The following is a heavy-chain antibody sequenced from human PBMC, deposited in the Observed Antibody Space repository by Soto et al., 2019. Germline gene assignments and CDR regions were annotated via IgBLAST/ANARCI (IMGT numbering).Heavy chain of an antibody. V-gene: IGHV4-59*01. CDR2: IYYSGST. D-gene: IGHD3-10*01. CDR3: APERRRWYGYYFDY. CDR1: GGSSSRYY. J-gene: IGHJ4*02. Sequence: PSETLALTCTVSGGSSSRYYWSWIRQPPGKGLEWIGYIYYSGSTNYNPSLKSRVTISVDTSKNQFSLKLSSVTAADTAVYCCAPERRRWYGYYFDYPGPATLPTVSS.